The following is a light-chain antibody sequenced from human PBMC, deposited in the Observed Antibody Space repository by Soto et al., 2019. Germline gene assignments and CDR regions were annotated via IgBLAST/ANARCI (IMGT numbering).Light chain of an antibody. Sequence: IQMTQSPSSLSASVGDRVTITCRASQGIRNDLGWYQQKPGKAPKLLIHAASSLESGVPSRFSGSGPGTDFTFTISSLQPEDFATYYCLQDYSYPWTFGQGTKVEI. CDR1: QGIRND. CDR2: AAS. J-gene: IGKJ1*01. V-gene: IGKV1-6*01. CDR3: LQDYSYPWT.